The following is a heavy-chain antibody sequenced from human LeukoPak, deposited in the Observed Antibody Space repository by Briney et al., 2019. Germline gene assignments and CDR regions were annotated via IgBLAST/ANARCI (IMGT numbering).Heavy chain of an antibody. CDR3: ARVKGYYGSRSGMDV. Sequence: GGSLRLSCAASGFTFSSYEMNWVRQAPGKGLEWVSYISNSGSTIYYADSVKGRFAISRDNAKNSLYLQMNSLRAEDTAVYYCARVKGYYGSRSGMDVWGQGTTVTLSS. J-gene: IGHJ6*02. CDR1: GFTFSSYE. D-gene: IGHD3-10*01. V-gene: IGHV3-48*03. CDR2: ISNSGSTI.